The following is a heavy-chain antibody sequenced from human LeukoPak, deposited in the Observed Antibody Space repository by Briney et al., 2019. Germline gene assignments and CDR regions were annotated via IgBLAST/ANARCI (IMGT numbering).Heavy chain of an antibody. CDR1: VYTFTSCD. CDR2: MNPNSGNT. Sequence: ASVTVSYKASVYTFTSCDINWVRQATGQGREGMGWMNPNSGNTGYEQSFQGRITMTRDISIGTAYMELSNLTSEDTAIYYCTRGSSGRRDNWGQGTLVTVSA. CDR3: TRGSSGRRDN. D-gene: IGHD6-19*01. J-gene: IGHJ4*02. V-gene: IGHV1-8*01.